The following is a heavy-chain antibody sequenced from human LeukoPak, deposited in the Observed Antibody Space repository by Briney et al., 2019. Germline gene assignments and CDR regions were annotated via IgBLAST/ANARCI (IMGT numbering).Heavy chain of an antibody. J-gene: IGHJ6*03. Sequence: GESLKISCKGSGYSFTSYWIGWVRQMPGKGLEWMGIIYPGDSDTRYSPSFQGQVTISADKSISTAYLQWSSLKASDTAMYYCARHCIAVAGTDYYYYMDVWGKGTTVTVSS. CDR1: GYSFTSYW. CDR2: IYPGDSDT. D-gene: IGHD6-19*01. CDR3: ARHCIAVAGTDYYYYMDV. V-gene: IGHV5-51*01.